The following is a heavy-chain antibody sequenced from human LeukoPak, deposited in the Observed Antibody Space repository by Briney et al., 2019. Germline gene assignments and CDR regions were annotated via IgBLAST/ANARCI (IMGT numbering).Heavy chain of an antibody. D-gene: IGHD6-13*01. CDR1: GYIFTGYY. V-gene: IGHV1-2*02. CDR2: INPNSGGT. Sequence: ASVKVSCKTSGYIFTGYYIHWVRQAPGQGLEWMGWINPNSGGTNYAQKSQGRVTMTRDTSITTAYMELSGLSSDDSAVYYCARSGQQLDFYYYGMDVWGQGTTVTVSS. CDR3: ARSGQQLDFYYYGMDV. J-gene: IGHJ6*02.